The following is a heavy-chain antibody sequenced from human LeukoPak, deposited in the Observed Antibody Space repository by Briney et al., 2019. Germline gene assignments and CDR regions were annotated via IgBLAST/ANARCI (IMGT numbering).Heavy chain of an antibody. Sequence: SVKVSCKASGGTFSSYAISWVRQAPGQGLEWMGRIIPILGIANYAQKFQGRVTITADKSTSTAYMELSSLRSEDTAVYYCARAPRYSSGGYCAFDIWGQGTMVTVSS. CDR1: GGTFSSYA. J-gene: IGHJ3*02. V-gene: IGHV1-69*04. D-gene: IGHD6-19*01. CDR3: ARAPRYSSGGYCAFDI. CDR2: IIPILGIA.